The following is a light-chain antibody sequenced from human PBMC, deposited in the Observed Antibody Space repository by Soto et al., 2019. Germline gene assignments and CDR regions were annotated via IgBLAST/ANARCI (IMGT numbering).Light chain of an antibody. CDR1: STDFVSYNR. J-gene: IGLJ1*01. Sequence: QSVLTQPPSVSGSPGQSVTISCTGTSTDFVSYNRVSWYQQPPGTAPNLMIYEVSKRPSGVPHRFSGSKSGTTASLTISGPQAGDEADYCCSLNTCENAYVFGTWPSATVL. CDR2: EVS. CDR3: SLNTCENAYV. V-gene: IGLV2-18*01.